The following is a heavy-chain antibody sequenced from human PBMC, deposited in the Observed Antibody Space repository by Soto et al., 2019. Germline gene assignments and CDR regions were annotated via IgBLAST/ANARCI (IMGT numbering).Heavy chain of an antibody. J-gene: IGHJ4*02. V-gene: IGHV3-30*18. D-gene: IGHD1-26*01. CDR3: AKDWVGGSNKYYFEY. Sequence: QVQLVESGGGVVRPGRSLRLSCVASGFTFRDYGMHWVRQAPGKGLEWVAGISHHGLKEHYADSVKGRFTISRDNSKKTVYLQLNSLRGDDTAVFYCAKDWVGGSNKYYFEYWGQGTLVTVSS. CDR2: ISHHGLKE. CDR1: GFTFRDYG.